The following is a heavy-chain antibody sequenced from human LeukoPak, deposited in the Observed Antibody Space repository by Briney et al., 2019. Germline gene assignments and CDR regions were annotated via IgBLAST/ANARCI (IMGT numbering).Heavy chain of an antibody. CDR3: ARSSSWHTEALDP. CDR1: GGTFSSYA. CDR2: IIPILGIA. D-gene: IGHD6-13*01. Sequence: ASVKVSCKASGGTFSSYAISWVRQAPGQGLEWMGRIIPILGIANYAQKFQGRVTITADKSTSTAYMELSSLRSEDTAVYYCARSSSWHTEALDPWGQGALVTVSS. V-gene: IGHV1-69*04. J-gene: IGHJ5*02.